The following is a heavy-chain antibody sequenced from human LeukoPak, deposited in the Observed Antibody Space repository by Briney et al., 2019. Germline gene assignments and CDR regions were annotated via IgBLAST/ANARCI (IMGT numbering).Heavy chain of an antibody. CDR2: IYYSGST. D-gene: IGHD1-14*01. J-gene: IGHJ4*02. Sequence: PSETLSLTCTVSGGSISSYYWSWIRQPPGKGLEWIGYIYYSGSTNCNPSLKSRVTISVDTSKNQFSLKLSSVTAADTAVYYCARSLPPDYWGQGTLVTVSS. CDR1: GGSISSYY. CDR3: ARSLPPDY. V-gene: IGHV4-59*08.